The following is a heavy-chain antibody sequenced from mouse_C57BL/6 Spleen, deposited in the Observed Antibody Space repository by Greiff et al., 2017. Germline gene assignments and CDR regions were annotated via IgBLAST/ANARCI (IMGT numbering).Heavy chain of an antibody. CDR3: ARGAYGSSYPWFAY. D-gene: IGHD1-1*01. V-gene: IGHV1-26*01. CDR2: INPNNGGT. J-gene: IGHJ3*01. CDR1: GYTFTDYY. Sequence: EVQLQQSGPELVKPGASVKISCKASGYTFTDYYMNWVKQSHGKSLEWIGDINPNNGGTSYNQKFKGKATLTVDKSSSTAYMELRSLTSEDSAVYYCARGAYGSSYPWFAYWGQGTLVTVSA.